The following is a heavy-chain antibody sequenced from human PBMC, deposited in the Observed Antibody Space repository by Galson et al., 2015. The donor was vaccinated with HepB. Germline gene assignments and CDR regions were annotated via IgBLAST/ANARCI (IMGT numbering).Heavy chain of an antibody. V-gene: IGHV3-21*01. CDR2: ISSSSNDI. D-gene: IGHD2-2*01. J-gene: IGHJ4*02. CDR3: ARDADPDIVVVPTAMVY. CDR1: GFTFSSYV. Sequence: SLRLSCAASGFTFSSYVMNWVRQAPGKGLEWVSSISSSSNDIYYGDSVKGRFTIFRDNAKNSLYLQMSSLRAEDTAVYYCARDADPDIVVVPTAMVYWGQGTLVTVSS.